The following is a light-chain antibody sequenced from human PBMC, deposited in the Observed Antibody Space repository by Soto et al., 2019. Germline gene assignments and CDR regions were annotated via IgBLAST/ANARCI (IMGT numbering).Light chain of an antibody. J-gene: IGLJ2*01. V-gene: IGLV2-8*01. CDR1: SSDVGGYNY. Sequence: QSALTQPPSSSGSPGQSVTISCTGTSSDVGGYNYFSWYQQHPGKAPKLMISEVSKRPSGVPDRFSGSKSGNTASLTASGLQSEEEADYYCSSFAGNNNLVFGGGTKLTVL. CDR3: SSFAGNNNLV. CDR2: EVS.